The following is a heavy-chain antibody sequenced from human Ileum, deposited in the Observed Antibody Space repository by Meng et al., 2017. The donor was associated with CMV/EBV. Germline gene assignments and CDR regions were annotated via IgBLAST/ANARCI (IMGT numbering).Heavy chain of an antibody. CDR3: ARRFCSSSSCSLDY. D-gene: IGHD2-2*01. J-gene: IGHJ4*02. CDR1: GYTFTSFY. CDR2: INPSCGST. V-gene: IGHV1-46*01. Sequence: SVNVSCKSSGYTFTSFYIHWLRQAPGQGLEWMGIINPSCGSTNYAQKVQGRVTMTRDTATNTVYMELSSLRSEDTAVYYCARRFCSSSSCSLDYWGQGTLVTVSS.